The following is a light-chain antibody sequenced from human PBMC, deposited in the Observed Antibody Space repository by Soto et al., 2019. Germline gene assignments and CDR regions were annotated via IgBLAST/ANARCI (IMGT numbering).Light chain of an antibody. V-gene: IGKV3-11*01. J-gene: IGKJ3*01. Sequence: EIVFTQSPATLSLSPGERATLSCRASQSVSSYLAWYQQKPGQAPRLLIYDASNRATGIPARFSGSGSGTDFTLTISSLEPEDFAVYYCQQRSNWPPMTFGPGTKVD. CDR2: DAS. CDR3: QQRSNWPPMT. CDR1: QSVSSY.